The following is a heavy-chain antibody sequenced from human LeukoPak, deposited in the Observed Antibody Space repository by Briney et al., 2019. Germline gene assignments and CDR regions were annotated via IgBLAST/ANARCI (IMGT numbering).Heavy chain of an antibody. CDR2: ISAYNGNT. D-gene: IGHD3-9*01. CDR3: ARPIRDILTGYYVGYFDY. J-gene: IGHJ4*02. V-gene: IGHV1-18*01. CDR1: GYTFTSYG. Sequence: GASVKVSCKASGYTFTSYGISWVRQAPGQGLEWMGWISAYNGNTNYVQKLQGRVTMTTDTSTSTAYMELRSLRSDDTAVYYCARPIRDILTGYYVGYFDYWGQGTLVTVSS.